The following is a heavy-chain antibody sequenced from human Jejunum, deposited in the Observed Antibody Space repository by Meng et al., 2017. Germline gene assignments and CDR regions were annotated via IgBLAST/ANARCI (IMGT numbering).Heavy chain of an antibody. CDR1: GDSISGYY. Sequence: QFQSPGRGPGLVKPSETLSLTCAVSGDSISGYYWNWCRQPAGKGMEWIGRIYISGTTNFNPSFESRVTMSVDTSKNEVSLHMNSVTAADTAVYYCARGGPSGGFDPWGQGTLVTVSS. CDR3: ARGGPSGGFDP. CDR2: IYISGTT. D-gene: IGHD1-26*01. V-gene: IGHV4-4*07. J-gene: IGHJ5*02.